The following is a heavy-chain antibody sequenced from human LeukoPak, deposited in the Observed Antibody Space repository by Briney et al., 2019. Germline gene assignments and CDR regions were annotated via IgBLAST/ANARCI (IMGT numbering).Heavy chain of an antibody. D-gene: IGHD3-9*01. J-gene: IGHJ6*02. CDR2: IYSGGST. V-gene: IGHV3-66*01. Sequence: PGGSLRLSCAASGFTVSSNYMSWVRQAPGKGLEWVSVIYSGGSTYYADSVKGRFTISRDNSKNTLYLQMNSLRAEDTAVYYCAGEDADILTGYSPDYYYYGMDVWGQGTTVTVSS. CDR3: AGEDADILTGYSPDYYYYGMDV. CDR1: GFTVSSNY.